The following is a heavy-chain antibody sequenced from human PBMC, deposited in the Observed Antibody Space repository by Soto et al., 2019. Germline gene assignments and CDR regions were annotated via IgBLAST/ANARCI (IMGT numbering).Heavy chain of an antibody. V-gene: IGHV6-1*01. CDR3: AREVVAAAGTYYYYGMDV. CDR1: GDSVSSNSAA. Sequence: SQTLSLTCAISGDSVSSNSAAWNWIRQSPSRGLDWLGRTYYRSKWYNDYAVSVKSRITINPDTSKNQFSLQLNSVTPEDTAVYYCAREVVAAAGTYYYYGMDVWGQGTTVTVSS. D-gene: IGHD6-13*01. CDR2: TYYRSKWYN. J-gene: IGHJ6*02.